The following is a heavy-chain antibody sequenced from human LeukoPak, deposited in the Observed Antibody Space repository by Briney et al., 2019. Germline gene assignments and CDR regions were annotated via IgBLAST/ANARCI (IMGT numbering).Heavy chain of an antibody. D-gene: IGHD3-16*01. J-gene: IGHJ4*01. CDR3: AKDQGSGHGAYTWGTFDY. CDR2: ISGRGDST. Sequence: GGSLRLSCAASGFTFSSHAMSWVRPAPGKGLEWVSGISGRGDSTVYADSVKGRFTISRDNSGNTLFLQMNSLRVEDTAVYYCAKDQGSGHGAYTWGTFDYWGPETLVTVSS. CDR1: GFTFSSHA. V-gene: IGHV3-23*01.